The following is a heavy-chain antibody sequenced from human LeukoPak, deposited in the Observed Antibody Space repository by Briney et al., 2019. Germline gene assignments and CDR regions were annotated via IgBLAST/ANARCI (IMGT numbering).Heavy chain of an antibody. CDR1: GFTFSSYS. CDR2: ISSRSGHI. CDR3: ARDYGDAFDV. J-gene: IGHJ3*01. Sequence: GGSLRLSCAASGFTFSSYSMNWVRQAPGKGLEWVSSISSRSGHIYYAESVKGRFTIYRDNAKSTLYLQMNSLRAEDTAVYYCARDYGDAFDVWGQGTMVTVSS. V-gene: IGHV3-21*01. D-gene: IGHD4-17*01.